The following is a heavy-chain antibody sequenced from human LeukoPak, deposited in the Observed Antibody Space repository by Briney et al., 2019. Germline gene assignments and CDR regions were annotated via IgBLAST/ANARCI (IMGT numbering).Heavy chain of an antibody. J-gene: IGHJ6*02. D-gene: IGHD3-3*01. V-gene: IGHV3-23*01. Sequence: GGSLRLSCAASGFTFSSYAMSWVRQAPGKGLEWVSAISGSGGSTYYADSVKGRFTISRDNSKNTLYLQMNSLRAEDTAVYYCAKNVLRFLEWLARDYYYYGMDVWGQGTTVTVSS. CDR2: ISGSGGST. CDR1: GFTFSSYA. CDR3: AKNVLRFLEWLARDYYYYGMDV.